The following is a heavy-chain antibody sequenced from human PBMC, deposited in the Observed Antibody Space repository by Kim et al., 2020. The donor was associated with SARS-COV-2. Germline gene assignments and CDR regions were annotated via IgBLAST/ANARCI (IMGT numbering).Heavy chain of an antibody. D-gene: IGHD3-22*01. V-gene: IGHV3-33*01. CDR3: ARDLFINYYDSSGYGGSGY. J-gene: IGHJ4*02. CDR2: IWYDGSNK. Sequence: GSLRLSCAASGFTFSSYGMHWVRQAPGKGLEWVAVIWYDGSNKYYADSVKGRFTISRDNSKNTLYLQMNSLRAEDTAVYYCARDLFINYYDSSGYGGSGYWGQGTLVTVSS. CDR1: GFTFSSYG.